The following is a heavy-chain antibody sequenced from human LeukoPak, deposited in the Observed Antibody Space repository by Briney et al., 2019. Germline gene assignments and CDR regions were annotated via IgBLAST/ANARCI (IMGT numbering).Heavy chain of an antibody. D-gene: IGHD6-19*01. V-gene: IGHV3-23*01. Sequence: GGSVTLLCAACGFPFSVYPMLRPRQAPGETGECVSALGSGGRDSQYAHSVKGRFTISRDDSKNTLYLQMNSLRAEDTAVYFCARPGLAVAGTRWFDPWGQGTLVTVSS. CDR3: ARPGLAVAGTRWFDP. CDR1: GFPFSVYP. J-gene: IGHJ5*02. CDR2: LGSGGRDS.